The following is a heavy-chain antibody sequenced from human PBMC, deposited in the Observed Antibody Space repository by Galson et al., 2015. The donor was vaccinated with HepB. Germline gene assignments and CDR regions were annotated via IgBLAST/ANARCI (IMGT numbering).Heavy chain of an antibody. J-gene: IGHJ6*02. Sequence: QSGAEVTKPGESLKISCKGSGYSFASYWIGWVRQMPGKGLEWMGIIYPGDSDTRYSPSFQGQVTISADKSISTAYLQWSSLKASDTAMYYCARHPGGPPYYYYYGMDVSGQGTTVTVSS. CDR3: ARHPGGPPYYYYYGMDV. CDR2: IYPGDSDT. V-gene: IGHV5-51*01. CDR1: GYSFASYW. D-gene: IGHD3-16*01.